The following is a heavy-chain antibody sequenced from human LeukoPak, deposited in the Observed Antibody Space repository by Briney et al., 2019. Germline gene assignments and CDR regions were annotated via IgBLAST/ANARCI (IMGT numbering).Heavy chain of an antibody. CDR2: IRYEGSNK. CDR3: AKDQEYQLPYYFDY. D-gene: IGHD2-2*01. J-gene: IGHJ4*02. V-gene: IGHV3-30*02. CDR1: GFTFSSYG. Sequence: GGSLRLSCAASGFTFSSYGMHWVRQAPGKGLEWVAFIRYEGSNKYYADSVKGRFTISRDNSKNTLYLQMNSLRAEDTAVYYCAKDQEYQLPYYFDYWGQGTLVTVSS.